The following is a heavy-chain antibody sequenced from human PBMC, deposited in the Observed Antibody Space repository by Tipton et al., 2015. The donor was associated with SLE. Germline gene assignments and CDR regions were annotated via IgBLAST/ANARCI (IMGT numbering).Heavy chain of an antibody. D-gene: IGHD5-24*01. Sequence: TLSLTCTVSGGSISSSSYYWGWIRQPPGKGLEWIGSIYYSGSTYYNPSLKSRVTISVDTSKNQFSLKLSSVTAADTAVYYCAREGTSEMATTLDYWGQGTLVTVSS. CDR3: AREGTSEMATTLDY. CDR2: IYYSGST. J-gene: IGHJ4*02. V-gene: IGHV4-39*07. CDR1: GGSISSSSYY.